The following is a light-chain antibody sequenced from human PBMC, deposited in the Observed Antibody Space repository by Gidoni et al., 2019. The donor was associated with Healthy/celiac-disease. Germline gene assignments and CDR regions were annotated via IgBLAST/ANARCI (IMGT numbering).Light chain of an antibody. J-gene: IGLJ2*01. CDR1: SSNIGNNY. V-gene: IGLV1-51*01. Sequence: QSVFTQPPSVSSAPVQKVNISCSGSSSNIGNNYVSWYQQLPGTAPKLLIYDKNKRPSGMTDRFSGSKSGTSANLGITGLQTGDEADYYCGTWDSSLSAEVFGGGTKLTVL. CDR2: DKN. CDR3: GTWDSSLSAEV.